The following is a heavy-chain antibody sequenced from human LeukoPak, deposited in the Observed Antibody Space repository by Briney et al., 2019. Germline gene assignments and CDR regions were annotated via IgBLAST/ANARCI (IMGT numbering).Heavy chain of an antibody. J-gene: IGHJ3*01. CDR3: ARAGLAYCGGDRPVGAFDL. Sequence: RGSLRLSCAASGFTLSSNYMGWVRQAPGKGLEGVSGIYIGGSTYYTDSVRGRFTISRDNSKNTLYLKLSNLCAEDTAVYYGARAGLAYCGGDRPVGAFDLWGQGPMVTVSS. CDR2: IYIGGST. D-gene: IGHD2-21*02. V-gene: IGHV3-53*01. CDR1: GFTLSSNY.